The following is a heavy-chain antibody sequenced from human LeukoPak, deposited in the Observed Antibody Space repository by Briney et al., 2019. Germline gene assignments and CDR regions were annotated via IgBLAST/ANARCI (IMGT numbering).Heavy chain of an antibody. V-gene: IGHV1-18*01. CDR3: ARDGETYYDIVTGSNFDY. Sequence: ASVKVFCRASGYNCTSYYISWVRHATAQGREWMVWISDYSGHKNYAQKFQGRVTIITDAYTSTAYNERRSRRSDYAAVFYCARDGETYYDIVTGSNFDYWGQGTVVTVSS. CDR2: ISDYSGHK. J-gene: IGHJ4*02. D-gene: IGHD3-9*01. CDR1: GYNCTSYY.